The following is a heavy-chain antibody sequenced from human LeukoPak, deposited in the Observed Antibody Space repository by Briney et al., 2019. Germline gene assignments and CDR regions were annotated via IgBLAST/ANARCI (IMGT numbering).Heavy chain of an antibody. CDR3: AREGDNYYYMDV. Sequence: ASVKVSCKASGYTFTSYGITWVRQAPGQGLEWMGWISAYNGNTNYAQKFQGRVTMTTDTSTSTAYMELRSLRSDDTAAYYCAREGDNYYYMDVWGKGTTVTVSS. V-gene: IGHV1-18*01. CDR2: ISAYNGNT. D-gene: IGHD3-10*01. CDR1: GYTFTSYG. J-gene: IGHJ6*03.